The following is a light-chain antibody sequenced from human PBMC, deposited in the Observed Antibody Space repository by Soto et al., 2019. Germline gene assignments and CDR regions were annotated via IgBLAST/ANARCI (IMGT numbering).Light chain of an antibody. J-gene: IGKJ1*01. V-gene: IGKV3-20*01. CDR1: QIVRSNS. CDR3: QQYGSSGRT. Sequence: EMMLTQSPGTLSLSPGDRATLSCRASQIVRSNSLAWYQQKPGQPPRLLIYGASNRATGIPDRFSGRESGTDFTLTITTLEPEDFAVYYCQQYGSSGRTFGQGTKVDIK. CDR2: GAS.